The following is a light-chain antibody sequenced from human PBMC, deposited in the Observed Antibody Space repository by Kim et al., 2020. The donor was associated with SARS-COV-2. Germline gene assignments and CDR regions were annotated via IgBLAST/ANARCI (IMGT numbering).Light chain of an antibody. Sequence: ASPGDRVTSTCRASQGISSYLAWYQQKPGKAPKLLIYAASTLQSGVPSRFSGSGSGTDFTLTISCLQSEDFATYYCQQYYSYPYTFGQGTKLEI. CDR3: QQYYSYPYT. CDR2: AAS. J-gene: IGKJ2*01. V-gene: IGKV1-8*01. CDR1: QGISSY.